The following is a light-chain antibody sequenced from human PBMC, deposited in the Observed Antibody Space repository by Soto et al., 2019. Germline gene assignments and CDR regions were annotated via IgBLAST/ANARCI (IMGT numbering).Light chain of an antibody. V-gene: IGLV2-14*01. Sequence: QSALTQPASVSGSPGHSITISCTGTSSDVGGYKYGSWYQQHPGKAPKLMIYEVSNRPSGVSNRFSGSKSGNTASLTISGLQAEDEADYYCSSYTSSSTPYVFGTGTKLTVL. CDR2: EVS. J-gene: IGLJ1*01. CDR1: SSDVGGYKY. CDR3: SSYTSSSTPYV.